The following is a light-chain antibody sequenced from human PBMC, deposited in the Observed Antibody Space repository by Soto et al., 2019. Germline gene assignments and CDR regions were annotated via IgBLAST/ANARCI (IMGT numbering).Light chain of an antibody. CDR1: QSVSSRY. V-gene: IGKV3-11*01. Sequence: VMTQSPATLSVSPGERATLSCRASQSVSSRYLAWYQQKPGQAPRLLIYGAFNRATGIPARFSGSGSGTDFTLTISSLEPEDFAVYYCQQRNNWPFTSFGPGTKVDIK. J-gene: IGKJ3*01. CDR3: QQRNNWPFTS. CDR2: GAF.